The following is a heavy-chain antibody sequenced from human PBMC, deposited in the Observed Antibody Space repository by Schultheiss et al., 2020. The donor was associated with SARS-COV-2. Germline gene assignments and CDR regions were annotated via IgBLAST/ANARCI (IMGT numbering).Heavy chain of an antibody. CDR1: GFTFSNAW. D-gene: IGHD5-18*01. CDR2: IKSKTDGGTT. V-gene: IGHV3-15*01. J-gene: IGHJ4*02. Sequence: GGSLRLSCAASGFTFSNAWMSWVRQAPGKGLEWVGRIKSKTDGGTTDYAAPVKGRFTISRDDSKNTLYLQMNSLRAEDTAVYYCAKGAEIQLWLSLFDYWGQGTLVTVSS. CDR3: AKGAEIQLWLSLFDY.